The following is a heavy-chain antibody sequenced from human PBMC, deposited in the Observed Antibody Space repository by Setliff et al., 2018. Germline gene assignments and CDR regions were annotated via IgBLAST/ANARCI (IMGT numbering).Heavy chain of an antibody. CDR1: GASIRNFY. J-gene: IGHJ4*02. CDR2: VYYSGTA. CDR3: ARGGTFRYFDF. V-gene: IGHV4-59*01. Sequence: SETLSLTCNVSGASIRNFYWTWIRQPPGKGLEFIGYVYYSGTANYSPSLRSRLTISVDTSKNQFSLKLRSVTAADTAVYYCARGGTFRYFDFWGQGAPVTVSS. D-gene: IGHD5-12*01.